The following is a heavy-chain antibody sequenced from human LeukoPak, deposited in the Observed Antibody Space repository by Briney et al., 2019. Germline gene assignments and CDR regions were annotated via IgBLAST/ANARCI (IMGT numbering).Heavy chain of an antibody. CDR2: ISYDGSNK. D-gene: IGHD5-24*01. CDR1: GFTFSSYA. Sequence: GGSLRLSCAASGFTFSSYAMHWVRQAPGKGLEWVAVISYDGSNKYYADSVKGRFTISRDNSKNTLYLQMNSLRAEDTAVYYCAKGEMATTRGCFDYWGQGTLVTVSS. CDR3: AKGEMATTRGCFDY. V-gene: IGHV3-30*04. J-gene: IGHJ4*02.